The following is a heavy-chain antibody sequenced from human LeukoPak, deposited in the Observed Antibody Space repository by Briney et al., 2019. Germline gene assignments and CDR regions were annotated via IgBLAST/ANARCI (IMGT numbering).Heavy chain of an antibody. CDR3: AKVGVSDTVGASVQAGRWYFDL. J-gene: IGHJ2*01. CDR2: IFYSGST. V-gene: IGHV4-39*07. D-gene: IGHD1-26*01. Sequence: SETLSLTCTVSGGSISTSNYYWGWIRQPPGKGLEWIGNIFYSGSTYYSPSLKSRVTISLDTSRNQFSLKLNSVTAADTAVYYCAKVGVSDTVGASVQAGRWYFDLWGRGALVTVSS. CDR1: GGSISTSNYY.